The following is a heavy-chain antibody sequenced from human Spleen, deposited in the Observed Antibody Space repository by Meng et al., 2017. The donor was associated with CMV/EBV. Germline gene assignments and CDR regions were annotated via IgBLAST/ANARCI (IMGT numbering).Heavy chain of an antibody. Sequence: GASLKISCAASGFTFSSYSMNWVRQAPGKGLEWVSSISSSSSYIYYADSVKGRFTISRDNAKNSLYLQMNSLRAEDTAVYYCARDIVGATYGIDYWGQGTLVTVSS. J-gene: IGHJ4*02. CDR3: ARDIVGATYGIDY. V-gene: IGHV3-21*01. D-gene: IGHD1-26*01. CDR1: GFTFSSYS. CDR2: ISSSSSYI.